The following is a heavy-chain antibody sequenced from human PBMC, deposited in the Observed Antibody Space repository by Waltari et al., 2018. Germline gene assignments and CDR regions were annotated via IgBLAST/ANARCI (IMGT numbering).Heavy chain of an antibody. CDR2: IIPILGIA. D-gene: IGHD3-22*01. V-gene: IGHV1-69*10. CDR1: GGTFSSYA. Sequence: QVQLVQSGAEVKKPGSSVKVSCKASGGTFSSYAISWVRQAPGQGLEGMGGIIPILGIANYAQKFQGRVTITADKSTSTAYMELSSLRSEDTAVYYCARENYYDSSGYFDYWGQGTLVTVSS. CDR3: ARENYYDSSGYFDY. J-gene: IGHJ4*02.